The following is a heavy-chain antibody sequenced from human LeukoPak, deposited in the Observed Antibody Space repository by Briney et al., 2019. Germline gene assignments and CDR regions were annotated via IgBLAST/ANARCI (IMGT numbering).Heavy chain of an antibody. V-gene: IGHV3-21*05. Sequence: GGSLRLSCAASGFTFSSYGMHWVRQAPGKGLEWVSYISSSSSYTNYADSVKGRFTISRDNAKNSLYLQMNSLRAEDTAVYYCARDSVRLGELSSDYWGQGTLVTVSS. J-gene: IGHJ4*02. D-gene: IGHD3-16*02. CDR1: GFTFSSYG. CDR2: ISSSSSYT. CDR3: ARDSVRLGELSSDY.